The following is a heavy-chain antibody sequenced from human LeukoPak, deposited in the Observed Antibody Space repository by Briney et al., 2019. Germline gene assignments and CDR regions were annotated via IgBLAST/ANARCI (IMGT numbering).Heavy chain of an antibody. D-gene: IGHD3-22*01. J-gene: IGHJ4*02. CDR3: ARDLWGDSTGYIFDY. CDR2: ISYDGSNK. Sequence: GGSLRLSCAASGFTFTSYAIHWVRQAPGKGLEWVAVISYDGSNKYYADSVKGRFTISRDNSENTLYLQMNSLRVEDAAVYYCARDLWGDSTGYIFDYWGQGALVTVSS. CDR1: GFTFTSYA. V-gene: IGHV3-30-3*01.